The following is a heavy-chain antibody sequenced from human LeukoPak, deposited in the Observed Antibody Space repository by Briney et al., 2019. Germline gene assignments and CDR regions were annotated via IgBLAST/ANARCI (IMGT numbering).Heavy chain of an antibody. CDR1: GFTFDDYA. Sequence: GGSLRLSCAASGFTFDDYAMHWVRQAPGKGLEWVSGINWNGGSTDYADSVKGRFTISRDNAKNSLYLQMNSLRAEDTALYHCARRKIEDLGLGGDAFDIWGQGTMVTVSS. CDR2: INWNGGST. CDR3: ARRKIEDLGLGGDAFDI. J-gene: IGHJ3*02. D-gene: IGHD3-10*01. V-gene: IGHV3-20*01.